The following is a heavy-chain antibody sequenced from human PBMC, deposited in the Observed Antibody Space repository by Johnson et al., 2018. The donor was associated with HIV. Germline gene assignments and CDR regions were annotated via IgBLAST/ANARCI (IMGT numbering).Heavy chain of an antibody. V-gene: IGHV3-66*01. D-gene: IGHD6-13*01. CDR1: GFTVSSNY. CDR2: IYSGGGT. CDR3: AKEEGLAAAGTGEAFDI. J-gene: IGHJ3*02. Sequence: VQLLESGGGLVQPGGSLRLSCAASGFTVSSNYMSWVRQAPGKGLEWVSVIYSGGGTYSADSVKGRFTISRDNSKNTLYLQMNSLRAEDTAVYYCAKEEGLAAAGTGEAFDIWGQGTMVTVSS.